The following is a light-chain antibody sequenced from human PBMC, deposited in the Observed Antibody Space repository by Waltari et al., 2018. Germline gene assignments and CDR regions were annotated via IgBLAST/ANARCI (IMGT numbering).Light chain of an antibody. J-gene: IGLJ2*01. Sequence: QSALTQPASVSGSPGQSITISCTGTSSEVGGDNYVSWYQKHPGKAPKLSIYDVSNRPSGVSNRFSGSKSGNTASLTISGLQAEDEADYYCSSYISSSTLELFGGGTSLTVL. CDR2: DVS. V-gene: IGLV2-14*03. CDR1: SSEVGGDNY. CDR3: SSYISSSTLEL.